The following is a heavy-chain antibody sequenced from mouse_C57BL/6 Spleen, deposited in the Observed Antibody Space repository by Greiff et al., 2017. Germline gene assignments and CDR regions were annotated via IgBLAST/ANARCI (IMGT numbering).Heavy chain of an antibody. CDR1: GFTFSDYY. CDR3: ARRGPASYAMDY. CDR2: ISNGGGST. V-gene: IGHV5-12*01. J-gene: IGHJ4*01. Sequence: DVKLQESGGGLVQPGGSLKLSCAASGFTFSDYYMYWVRQTPEKRLEWVAYISNGGGSTYYPDTVKGRFTISRDNAKNTLYLQMSRLKSEDTAMXYWARRGPASYAMDYWGQGTSVTVSS.